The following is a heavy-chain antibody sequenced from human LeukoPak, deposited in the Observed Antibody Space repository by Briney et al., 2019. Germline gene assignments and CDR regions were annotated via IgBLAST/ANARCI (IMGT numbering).Heavy chain of an antibody. J-gene: IGHJ3*02. Sequence: SETLSLTCTVSGGSISSSSYYWGWIRQPPGKGLECIGSVYYSGNTYYNPSLKSRVTISVDTSKNQFSLKLSSVTAADTAVYYCARFASATGVGDDAFDIWGQGTMVTVSS. CDR1: GGSISSSSYY. CDR2: VYYSGNT. V-gene: IGHV4-39*07. D-gene: IGHD1-26*01. CDR3: ARFASATGVGDDAFDI.